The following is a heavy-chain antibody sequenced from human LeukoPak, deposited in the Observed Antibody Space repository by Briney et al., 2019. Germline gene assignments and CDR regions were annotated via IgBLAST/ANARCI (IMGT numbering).Heavy chain of an antibody. CDR2: ISSSSSYI. J-gene: IGHJ4*02. CDR1: GGSVSSSYW. D-gene: IGHD3-3*01. V-gene: IGHV3-21*01. CDR3: ARARDDFWSGYFVDY. Sequence: PSGTLSLTCAVSGGSVSSSYWWSWVRQPPGKGLEWVSSISSSSSYIYYADSVKGRFIISRDNAKNSLYLQMNSLRAEDTAVYYCARARDDFWSGYFVDYRGQGTLVTVSS.